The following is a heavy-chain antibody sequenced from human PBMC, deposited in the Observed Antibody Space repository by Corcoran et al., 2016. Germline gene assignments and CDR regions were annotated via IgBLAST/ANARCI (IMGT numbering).Heavy chain of an antibody. D-gene: IGHD3-3*01. CDR2: ISSSSSYI. J-gene: IGHJ4*02. V-gene: IGHV3-21*01. Sequence: EVQRVESGGGLDKPGGSLRPSCAASGFTFSSYSMNWVRQAPGKGLEWVSSISSSSSYIYYADSVKGRFTISRDNAKNSLYLQMNSLRAEDTAVYYCARDPPFVGSGFDYWGQGTLVTVSS. CDR1: GFTFSSYS. CDR3: ARDPPFVGSGFDY.